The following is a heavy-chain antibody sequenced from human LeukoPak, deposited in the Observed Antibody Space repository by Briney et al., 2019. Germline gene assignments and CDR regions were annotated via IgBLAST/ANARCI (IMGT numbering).Heavy chain of an antibody. CDR1: GYTFTGYY. CDR2: INPNSGGT. J-gene: IGHJ4*02. Sequence: ASVKVSCKASGYTFTGYYMHWVRQAPGQGLEWMGWINPNSGGTNYAQKFQGRVTMTRDTSISTAYMELSRLRSEDTAVYYCASSWWELHEARFDYWGQGTLVTVSS. CDR3: ASSWWELHEARFDY. V-gene: IGHV1-2*02. D-gene: IGHD1-26*01.